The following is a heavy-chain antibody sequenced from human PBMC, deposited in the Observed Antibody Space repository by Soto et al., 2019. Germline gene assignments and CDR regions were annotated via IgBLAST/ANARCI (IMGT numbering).Heavy chain of an antibody. CDR2: ISYDGSNK. D-gene: IGHD2-15*01. J-gene: IGHJ4*02. V-gene: IGHV3-30*18. CDR1: GFTFTPYG. CDR3: AKGARVVAASPTDY. Sequence: QVQLVESGGGVVQPGRPLRLSCAASGFTFTPYGMHWVRQAPGKGLEWVAVISYDGSNKYYADSVKGRFTISRDNSKNTLYLQMNSLRAEDTALYYCAKGARVVAASPTDYWGQGTLVTVSS.